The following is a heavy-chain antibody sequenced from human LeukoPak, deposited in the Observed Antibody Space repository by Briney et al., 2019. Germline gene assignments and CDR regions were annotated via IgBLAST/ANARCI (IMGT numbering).Heavy chain of an antibody. D-gene: IGHD5-18*01. V-gene: IGHV1-46*01. CDR1: GYTFTSYY. Sequence: GASVKVSCKASGYTFTSYYMHWVRQAPGQGLEWMGIINPSGGSTCYAQKFRGRVTMTRDTSTSTVYMELSSLRSEDTAVYYCARSRPGYSYAIPAFPFDYWGQGTLVTVSS. CDR3: ARSRPGYSYAIPAFPFDY. J-gene: IGHJ4*02. CDR2: INPSGGST.